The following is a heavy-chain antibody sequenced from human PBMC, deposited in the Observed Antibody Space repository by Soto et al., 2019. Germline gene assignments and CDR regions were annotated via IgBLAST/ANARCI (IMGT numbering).Heavy chain of an antibody. J-gene: IGHJ6*02. Sequence: QVQLQESGPGLVKPSGTLSLTCAVSGGSISSSNWWSWVRQPPGKGLEWIGEIYHSGSTNYNPSLKSRVTISVDKSKNQFSLKLSSVTAADTAVYYCARDPFVDTAMPIRPLPGYYGMDVWGQGTTVTVSS. D-gene: IGHD5-18*01. CDR1: GGSISSSNW. V-gene: IGHV4-4*02. CDR2: IYHSGST. CDR3: ARDPFVDTAMPIRPLPGYYGMDV.